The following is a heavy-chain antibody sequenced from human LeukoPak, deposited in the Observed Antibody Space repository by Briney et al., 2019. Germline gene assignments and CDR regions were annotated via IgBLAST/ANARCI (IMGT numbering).Heavy chain of an antibody. J-gene: IGHJ6*02. CDR3: AKEMVEHGLPYYYYGIDV. V-gene: IGHV3-23*01. CDR2: ISGSGGST. D-gene: IGHD2-8*01. Sequence: GGSLRLSCAASGFTFSSYAMSWVRQAPGKGLEWVSAISGSGGSTYYADSVKGRFTISRDNSKNTLYLQMNSLRAEDTAVYYCAKEMVEHGLPYYYYGIDVWGQGTTVTASS. CDR1: GFTFSSYA.